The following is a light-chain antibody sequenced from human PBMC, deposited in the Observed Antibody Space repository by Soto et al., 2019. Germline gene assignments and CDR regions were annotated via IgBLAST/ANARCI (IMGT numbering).Light chain of an antibody. Sequence: QSVLTQPPSASGSPGQSVTISCTGTSSDVGGYNYVSWYQQYPGRAPKLMIYEVTKRPSGVPDRFSGSKSGNTASLTVSGLQVEDGVDYYCSSYPPSNIFYFVFAGGTNLT. CDR1: SSDVGGYNY. V-gene: IGLV2-8*01. CDR3: SSYPPSNIFYFV. J-gene: IGLJ3*02. CDR2: EVT.